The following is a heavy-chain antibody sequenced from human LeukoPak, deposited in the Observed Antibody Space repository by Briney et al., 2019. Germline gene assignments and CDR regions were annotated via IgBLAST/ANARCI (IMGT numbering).Heavy chain of an antibody. CDR1: GFTFSSYA. CDR3: AKDGAVARRYAFDI. J-gene: IGHJ3*02. Sequence: AGGSLRLSCAASGFTFSSYAMSWVRQAPGKGLEWVSAISGSGGSTYYAGSVKGRFTISRDNSKNTLYLQMNSLRAEDTAVYYCAKDGAVARRYAFDIWGQGTMVTVSS. CDR2: ISGSGGST. D-gene: IGHD6-19*01. V-gene: IGHV3-23*01.